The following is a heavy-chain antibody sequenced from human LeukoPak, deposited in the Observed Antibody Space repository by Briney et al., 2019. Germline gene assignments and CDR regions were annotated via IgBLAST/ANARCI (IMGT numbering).Heavy chain of an antibody. CDR3: ARELGYYFDY. CDR2: IYHSGST. CDR1: GYSISSGYY. Sequence: PSETLSLTCAVSGYSISSGYYWGWIRQPPGKGLEWIGSIYHSGSTYYNPSLKSRVTISVDKSKNQFFLKLSSVTAADTAVYYRARELGYYFDYWGQGTLVTVSS. J-gene: IGHJ4*02. V-gene: IGHV4-38-2*02.